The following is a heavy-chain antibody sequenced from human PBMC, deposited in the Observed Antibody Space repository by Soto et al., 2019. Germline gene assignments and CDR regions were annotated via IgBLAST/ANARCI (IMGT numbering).Heavy chain of an antibody. D-gene: IGHD2-2*01. Sequence: ASVKVSCKASGYSFTNYGISWVRQAPGQGLEWMGWISPYNGDTNYAQKLQGRVTMTTDTSTSTAYMELRSLGSDDTAVYYCARYCSSTSCDHYFDYWGQGTLVTVSS. CDR2: ISPYNGDT. V-gene: IGHV1-18*01. CDR3: ARYCSSTSCDHYFDY. CDR1: GYSFTNYG. J-gene: IGHJ4*02.